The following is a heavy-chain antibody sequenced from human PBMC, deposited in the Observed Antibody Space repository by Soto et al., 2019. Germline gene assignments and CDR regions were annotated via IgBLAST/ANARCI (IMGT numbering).Heavy chain of an antibody. CDR3: AKRFSSSWRCFDS. Sequence: GGSLRLSCAASGFIFSNSGMTWVRQAPGKGLEWVAIVRTSGDVTHYADSVKGRFTVSRDNSKNTLYLQMDSLRAEDTAVYYCAKRFSSSWRCFDSWGLGTLVTVSS. CDR1: GFIFSNSG. D-gene: IGHD6-13*01. V-gene: IGHV3-23*01. J-gene: IGHJ5*01. CDR2: VRTSGDVT.